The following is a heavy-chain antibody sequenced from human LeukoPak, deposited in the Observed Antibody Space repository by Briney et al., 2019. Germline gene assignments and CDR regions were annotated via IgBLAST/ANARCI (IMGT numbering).Heavy chain of an antibody. V-gene: IGHV3-23*01. J-gene: IGHJ6*02. CDR2: ISGSGGST. CDR3: AKGHIVGATYDYYYGMDV. CDR1: GFTFSSYA. D-gene: IGHD1-26*01. Sequence: GGSLRLSCAASGFTFSSYAMSWVRQAPGKGLEWVSAISGSGGSTYYADSVKGRFTISRDNSKNTLYLQMNSLRAEDTAVYYCAKGHIVGATYDYYYGMDVWGQGTTVTVSS.